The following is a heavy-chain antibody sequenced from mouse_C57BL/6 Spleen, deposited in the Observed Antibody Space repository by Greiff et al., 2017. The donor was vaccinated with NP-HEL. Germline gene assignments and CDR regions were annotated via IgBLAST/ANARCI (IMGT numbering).Heavy chain of an antibody. V-gene: IGHV5-9-1*02. CDR3: TREGTGKGFAY. D-gene: IGHD4-1*01. Sequence: DVQLQESGEGLVKPGGSLKLSCAASGFTFSSYAMSWVRQTPEKRLEWVAYISSGGDYIYYADTVKGRFTTSSDNARNTLYLQMSSLKSEDTAMYYCTREGTGKGFAYWGQGTLVTVSA. J-gene: IGHJ3*01. CDR2: ISSGGDYI. CDR1: GFTFSSYA.